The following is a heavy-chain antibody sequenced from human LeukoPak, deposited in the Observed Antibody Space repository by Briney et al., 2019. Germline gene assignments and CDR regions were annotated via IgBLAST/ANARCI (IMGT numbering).Heavy chain of an antibody. CDR3: AKDTLGDYGDYDHAFDI. CDR2: ISWNSGSI. Sequence: PGRSLRLSCAASGFTFDDYAMHWVRQAPGKGLEWVSGISWNSGSIGYADSVKGRFTISRDNAKNSLYLQMNSLRAEDMALYYCAKDTLGDYGDYDHAFDIWGQGTMATVSS. V-gene: IGHV3-9*03. J-gene: IGHJ3*02. CDR1: GFTFDDYA. D-gene: IGHD4-17*01.